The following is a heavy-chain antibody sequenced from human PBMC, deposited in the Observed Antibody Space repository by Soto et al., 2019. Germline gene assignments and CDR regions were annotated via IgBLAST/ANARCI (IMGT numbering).Heavy chain of an antibody. Sequence: QITLKESGPTLVKPTQTLTLTCTFSGFSLSTSGVGVGWIRQPPGKALEWLALIYWDDDKRYSPSLKSRLTIXKXXSKNQVVLTMTNMDPVETATYSCAHSNALEVYWGYWGQGTLVTVSS. D-gene: IGHD2-8*02. CDR2: IYWDDDK. J-gene: IGHJ4*02. CDR3: AHSNALEVYWGY. V-gene: IGHV2-5*02. CDR1: GFSLSTSGVG.